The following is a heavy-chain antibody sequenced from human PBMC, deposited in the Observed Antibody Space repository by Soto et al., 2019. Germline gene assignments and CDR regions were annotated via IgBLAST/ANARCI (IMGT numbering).Heavy chain of an antibody. CDR2: ISDSSGNI. D-gene: IGHD3-16*01. V-gene: IGHV3-21*01. J-gene: IGHJ4*02. CDR1: GFAFNSYG. CDR3: ARTWIRFGPNDY. Sequence: AGGSLRLSCEAAGFAFNSYGINWVRQAPGKGLEWVSFISDSSGNIYYGDSVRGRFTISRDNAKKSVYLQMNSLRVEDTAIYYCARTWIRFGPNDYWGQGAPVTVSS.